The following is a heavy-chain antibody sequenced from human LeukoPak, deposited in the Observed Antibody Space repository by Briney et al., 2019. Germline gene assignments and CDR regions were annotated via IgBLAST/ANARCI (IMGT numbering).Heavy chain of an antibody. V-gene: IGHV1-69*13. Sequence: ASVKVSCKASGGTFSSYAISWVRQAPGQGLEWMGGIIPIFGTANYAQKFQGRVTITADESTNTVYMELNSLTSEDTAVYYCATGADILTPFDNWGQGSLVTVSS. CDR1: GGTFSSYA. CDR2: IIPIFGTA. J-gene: IGHJ4*02. CDR3: ATGADILTPFDN. D-gene: IGHD3-9*01.